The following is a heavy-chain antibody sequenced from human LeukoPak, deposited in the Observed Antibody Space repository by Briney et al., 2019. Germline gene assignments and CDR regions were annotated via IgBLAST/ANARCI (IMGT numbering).Heavy chain of an antibody. V-gene: IGHV4-30-2*01. Sequence: SSQTLSLTCTVSSGSISSGGYYWSWIRQPPGKGLEWIGYIYHSGSTYYNPSHKSRVTISVDRSKNQFSLKLSSVTAADTAVYYCAREGGPVAGSFDYWGQGTLVTVSS. CDR3: AREGGPVAGSFDY. CDR1: SGSISSGGYY. J-gene: IGHJ4*02. CDR2: IYHSGST. D-gene: IGHD6-19*01.